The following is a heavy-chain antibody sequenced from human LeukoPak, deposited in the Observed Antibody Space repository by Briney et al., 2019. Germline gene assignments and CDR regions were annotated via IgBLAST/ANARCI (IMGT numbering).Heavy chain of an antibody. V-gene: IGHV4-34*01. CDR3: ARLPKKYYYGSGRNYY. J-gene: IGHJ4*02. CDR1: GGSFSGYY. CDR2: INHSGST. Sequence: PSETLSLTCAVYGGSFSGYYWSWIRQPPGKGLEWIGEINHSGSTNYSPSLKSRVTISVDTSKNQFSLKLSSVTAADTAVYYCARLPKKYYYGSGRNYYWGQGTLVTVSS. D-gene: IGHD3-10*01.